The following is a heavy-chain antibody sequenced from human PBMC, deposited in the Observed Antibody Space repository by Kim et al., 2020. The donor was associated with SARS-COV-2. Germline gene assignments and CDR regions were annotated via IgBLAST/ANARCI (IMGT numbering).Heavy chain of an antibody. Sequence: SETLSLTCTVSGGSISSGDYYWSWIRQPPGKGLEWIGYIYYSGSTYYNPSLKSRVTISVDTSKNQFSLKLSSVTAADTAVYYCARVRFSITIFGMVTRLFDYWGQGTLVTVSS. V-gene: IGHV4-30-4*01. CDR2: IYYSGST. CDR1: GGSISSGDYY. D-gene: IGHD3-3*01. J-gene: IGHJ4*02. CDR3: ARVRFSITIFGMVTRLFDY.